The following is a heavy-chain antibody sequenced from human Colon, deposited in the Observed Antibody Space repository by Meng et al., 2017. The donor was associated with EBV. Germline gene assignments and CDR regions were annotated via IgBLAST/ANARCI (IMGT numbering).Heavy chain of an antibody. CDR1: GGSFSDSY. D-gene: IGHD2-15*01. V-gene: IGHV4-34*01. Sequence: QVQVAVGGAGLLAPSASLFLACPVYGGSFSDSYLTWIRQPPGKCMEWIGEINHVGSTTYNPSLKSRVTISVDTSKNQFSLKLSSVTAADAAVYYCASSDCSGGTCYLDCWGQGTLVTVPS. CDR2: INHVGST. J-gene: IGHJ4*02. CDR3: ASSDCSGGTCYLDC.